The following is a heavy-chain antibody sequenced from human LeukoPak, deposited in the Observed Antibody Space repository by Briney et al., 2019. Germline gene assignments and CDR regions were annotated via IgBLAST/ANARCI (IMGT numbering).Heavy chain of an antibody. CDR1: GFRFSNYD. Sequence: PGGSLRLSCAASGFRFSNYDMNWVRQAPGKGLEWVSYISSSGSATQYADSVKGRFTISRDNSKNTLYLQMNSLRAEDTAVYYCAKDRRAGSYDYWGQGTLVTVSS. CDR2: ISSSGSAT. CDR3: AKDRRAGSYDY. J-gene: IGHJ4*02. V-gene: IGHV3-48*03. D-gene: IGHD3-10*01.